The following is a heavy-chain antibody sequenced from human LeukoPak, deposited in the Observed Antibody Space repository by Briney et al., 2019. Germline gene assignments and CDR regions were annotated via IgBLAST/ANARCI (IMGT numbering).Heavy chain of an antibody. V-gene: IGHV3-23*01. CDR3: AKQGYSFVKYYGMDV. D-gene: IGHD5-18*01. Sequence: PGGSLRLSCAASGFTFSSHAMSWVRQAPGKGLEWVSTISGSGDSTYYADSVKGRFTISRDNSKNTLYLQMNSLRAEDTALYYCAKQGYSFVKYYGMDVWGQGTTVTVSS. CDR1: GFTFSSHA. J-gene: IGHJ6*02. CDR2: ISGSGDST.